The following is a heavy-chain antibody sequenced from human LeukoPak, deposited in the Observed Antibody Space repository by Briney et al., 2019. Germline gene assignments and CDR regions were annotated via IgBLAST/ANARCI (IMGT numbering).Heavy chain of an antibody. CDR2: FYSGGTT. CDR3: ARDGSSHYDFDY. D-gene: IGHD2-15*01. V-gene: IGHV3-53*01. CDR1: GFTVSSNH. J-gene: IGHJ4*02. Sequence: GGSLRLSCVASGFTVSSNHMNWVRQAPGKGLEWVSIFYSGGTTYYADSVKGRFTISRDNSKNTLYLQMNSLRAEDTAVYYCARDGSSHYDFDYWGQGTLVTVSS.